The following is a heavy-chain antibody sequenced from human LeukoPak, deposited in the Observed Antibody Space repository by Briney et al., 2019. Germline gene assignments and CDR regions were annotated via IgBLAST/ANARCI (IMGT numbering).Heavy chain of an antibody. V-gene: IGHV1-69*06. J-gene: IGHJ6*03. D-gene: IGHD3-10*01. CDR1: GYTFTGYY. Sequence: SVKVSCKTSGYTFTGYYMHWVRQAPGQGLEWMGGTIPIFGTANYAQKFQGRVTITADKSTSTAYMELSSLRSEDTAVYYCARVASGSGSYYRAYYYYYMDVWGKGTTVTVSS. CDR2: TIPIFGTA. CDR3: ARVASGSGSYYRAYYYYYMDV.